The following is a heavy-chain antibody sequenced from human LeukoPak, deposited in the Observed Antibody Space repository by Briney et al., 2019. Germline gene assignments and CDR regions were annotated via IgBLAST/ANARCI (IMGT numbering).Heavy chain of an antibody. D-gene: IGHD3-9*01. J-gene: IGHJ5*02. CDR3: AKGPVEDYYDILTGYYWFDS. CDR2: ISGGGVTT. V-gene: IGHV3-23*01. Sequence: PGGSLRLSCAASGFTFSDYAMIWVRQAPVKGLEWVSVISGGGVTTYYADSVNGRFTVSRDNSKNTLYLQINSLIAEDTAMYYCAKGPVEDYYDILTGYYWFDSWGQGTLVTVSS. CDR1: GFTFSDYA.